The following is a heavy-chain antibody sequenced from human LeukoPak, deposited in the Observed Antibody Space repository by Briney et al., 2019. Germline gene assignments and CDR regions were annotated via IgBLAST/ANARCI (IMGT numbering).Heavy chain of an antibody. CDR3: ARGKVTRDWYFDL. V-gene: IGHV4-31*03. D-gene: IGHD4-17*01. CDR2: IYYRGST. J-gene: IGHJ2*01. CDR1: SGSISSGGYF. Sequence: SLTLSLTCTVSSGSISSGGYFWSWIRQHPGKVLEWIGYIYYRGSTYYNPSLKSRVTIPVDTSKNQFSLKLSSVTAADTAVYYCARGKVTRDWYFDLRGRGTLVTVSS.